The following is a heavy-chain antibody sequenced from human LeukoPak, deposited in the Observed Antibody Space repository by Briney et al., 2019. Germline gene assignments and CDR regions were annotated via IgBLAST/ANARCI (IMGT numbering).Heavy chain of an antibody. J-gene: IGHJ4*02. CDR3: ARATSGWASSY. CDR1: GFTFNTYE. V-gene: IGHV3-21*01. CDR2: ITSSSSYI. D-gene: IGHD6-19*01. Sequence: GGSLRLSCAASGFTFNTYEMNWVRQAPGKGLEWVSSITSSSSYIYYADSVKGRFTISRDNAKNSLYLQMNSLRAEDTAVYYCARATSGWASSYWGQGTLVTVSS.